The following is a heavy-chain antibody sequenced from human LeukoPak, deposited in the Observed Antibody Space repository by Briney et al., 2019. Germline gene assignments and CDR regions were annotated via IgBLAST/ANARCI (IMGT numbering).Heavy chain of an antibody. CDR2: ISGSGGST. CDR3: AKDSKRVVVVQAATYYDILTGYSYFDY. V-gene: IGHV3-23*01. CDR1: GFTFSSYA. Sequence: GGSLRLSCAASGFTFSSYAMSWVRQAPGKGLEWVSAISGSGGSTYYADSVKGRFTISRDNSKNTLYLQMNSLRAEDTAVYYCAKDSKRVVVVQAATYYDILTGYSYFDYWGQGTLVTVSS. D-gene: IGHD3-9*01. J-gene: IGHJ4*02.